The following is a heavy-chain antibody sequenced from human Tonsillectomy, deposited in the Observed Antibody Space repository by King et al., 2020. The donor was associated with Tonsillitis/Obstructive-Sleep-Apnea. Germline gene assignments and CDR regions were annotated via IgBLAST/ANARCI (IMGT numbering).Heavy chain of an antibody. D-gene: IGHD3-10*01. V-gene: IGHV1-18*01. J-gene: IGHJ6*03. CDR2: ISAYNGNT. Sequence: VQLVESGAEVKKPGTSVKVSCKSSGYSVTNYDISWVRQAPGQGLEWMGCISAYNGNTNCAQKFQGRVTMTTDTSTSTAYMELMSLRSDDTAIYYCAKIGLRGYYYMDVWGNGTTVTVFS. CDR1: GYSVTNYD. CDR3: AKIGLRGYYYMDV.